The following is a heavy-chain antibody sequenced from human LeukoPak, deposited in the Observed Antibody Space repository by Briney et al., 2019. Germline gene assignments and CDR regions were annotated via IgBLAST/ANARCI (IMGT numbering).Heavy chain of an antibody. Sequence: SQTLSLTCTVSGGSISSGSYYWSWLRQPAGKGLEWIGRIYTSGSTNYNPSLKSRVTISVDTSKNQFSLKLSSVTAADTAVYYCARDPSELGWFDPWGQGTLVTVSS. D-gene: IGHD3-16*01. CDR1: GGSISSGSYY. CDR2: IYTSGST. J-gene: IGHJ5*02. V-gene: IGHV4-61*02. CDR3: ARDPSELGWFDP.